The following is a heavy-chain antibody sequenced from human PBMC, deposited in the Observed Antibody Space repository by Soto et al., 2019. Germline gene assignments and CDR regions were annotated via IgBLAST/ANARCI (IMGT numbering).Heavy chain of an antibody. J-gene: IGHJ4*02. CDR3: ARQYYYDSSGYYYFDY. V-gene: IGHV2-5*02. Sequence: KSGPTLVNPTQTLTLTCTFSGFSLSTSPVAVGWIRQPPGKALEWLAIIYWDDTKHYSPSLNSRLTITKDTSKNQVVLIMTNMDPVDTATYYCARQYYYDSSGYYYFDYWGQGTLVTVSS. CDR2: IYWDDTK. D-gene: IGHD3-22*01. CDR1: GFSLSTSPVA.